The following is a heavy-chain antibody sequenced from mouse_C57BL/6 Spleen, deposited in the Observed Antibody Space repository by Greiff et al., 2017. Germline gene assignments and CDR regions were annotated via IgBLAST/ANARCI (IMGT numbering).Heavy chain of an antibody. V-gene: IGHV1-61*01. Sequence: VQLQQPGAELVRPGSSVKLSCKASGYTFTSYWMDWVKQRPGQGLEWIGNIYPSDSETHYNQKFKDKATLTVDKSSSTAYMQLSSLTSEDSAVYYCARWYGSSPFAYWGQGTLVTVSA. J-gene: IGHJ3*01. D-gene: IGHD1-1*01. CDR3: ARWYGSSPFAY. CDR2: IYPSDSET. CDR1: GYTFTSYW.